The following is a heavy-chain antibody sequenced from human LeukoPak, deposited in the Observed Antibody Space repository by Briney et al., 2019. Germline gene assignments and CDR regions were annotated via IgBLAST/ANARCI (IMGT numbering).Heavy chain of an antibody. J-gene: IGHJ4*02. CDR3: ARDSPSDGILWWSIDY. CDR2: ISSSSSTI. V-gene: IGHV3-48*01. D-gene: IGHD2-21*01. Sequence: GGSLRLSCAASGFTFSTYNMNWVRQAPGKGLEWVSYISSSSSTIYYADSVKGRFTISRDNAKNSLYLQMNSLRAEDTAVYYCARDSPSDGILWWSIDYWGQGTLVTVSS. CDR1: GFTFSTYN.